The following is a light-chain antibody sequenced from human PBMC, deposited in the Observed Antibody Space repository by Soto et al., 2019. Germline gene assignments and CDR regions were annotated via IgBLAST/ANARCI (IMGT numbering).Light chain of an antibody. CDR3: SSYSSSSTYV. V-gene: IGLV2-14*01. Sequence: QLVLTQPASVSGSPGLSITISCTGTSSDVGGYNYVSWYQQHPGKAPKLMIYEVSNRPSGVSNRFSGSKSGNTASLTISGLQAEDEADYYCSSYSSSSTYVFGTGTKLTVL. J-gene: IGLJ1*01. CDR2: EVS. CDR1: SSDVGGYNY.